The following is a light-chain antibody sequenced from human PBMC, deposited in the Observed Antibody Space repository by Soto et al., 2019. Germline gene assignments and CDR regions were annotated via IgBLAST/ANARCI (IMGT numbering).Light chain of an antibody. J-gene: IGKJ1*01. CDR1: QGISND. V-gene: IGKV1-17*01. Sequence: DIQMTQFPSSLSASGGDRVTISCRAIQGISNDLGWYQQKPGKAPKRLIYAASSMQSGVLSRFSGSGSGTDLTLGISSLEPEDSATFYCLQHGTYPLTFGQGTKLEIK. CDR2: AAS. CDR3: LQHGTYPLT.